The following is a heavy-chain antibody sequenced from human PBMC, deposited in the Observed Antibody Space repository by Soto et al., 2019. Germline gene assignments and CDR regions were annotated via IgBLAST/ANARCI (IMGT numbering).Heavy chain of an antibody. Sequence: QVQLVQSGAEMKQPGSSVKVSCQSSGGTFNTYAMNWVRQAPGQGPEWMGDISPMFGAANYALKFQGRVTITADEPTGTSYMRLSSLTSGETALDFCARGVKVHTPAVVYWGQATRVTVSS. CDR3: ARGVKVHTPAVVY. D-gene: IGHD2-15*01. CDR2: ISPMFGAA. J-gene: IGHJ4*02. CDR1: GGTFNTYA. V-gene: IGHV1-69*19.